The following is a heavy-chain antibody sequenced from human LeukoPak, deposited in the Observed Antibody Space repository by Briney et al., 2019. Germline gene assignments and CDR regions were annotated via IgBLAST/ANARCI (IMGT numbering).Heavy chain of an antibody. CDR3: ARGRWDLNGDHNYFDY. V-gene: IGHV4-59*01. D-gene: IGHD1-26*01. J-gene: IGHJ4*02. CDR1: GGSISSYY. CDR2: IYYSGST. Sequence: SETLSLTCTVSGGSISSYYWSWIRQPPGKGLEWIGYIYYSGSTNYNPSLKSRVTISVDTSKNQFSLKLSSVTAADTAVYYCARGRWDLNGDHNYFDYWGQGTLVTVSS.